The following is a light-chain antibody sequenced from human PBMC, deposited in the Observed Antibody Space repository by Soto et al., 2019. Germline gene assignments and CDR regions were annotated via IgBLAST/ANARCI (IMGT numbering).Light chain of an antibody. CDR1: KLGDKY. Sequence: SYELTQPPSVSASPGQTVSITCSGDKLGDKYACWYQQKPGQSPVLVIYQDSKRPSGIPERFSGSNSGNTATLTISGTQAMDEADYYCQAWDSSTVVFGGGTKLTVL. J-gene: IGLJ2*01. V-gene: IGLV3-1*01. CDR2: QDS. CDR3: QAWDSSTVV.